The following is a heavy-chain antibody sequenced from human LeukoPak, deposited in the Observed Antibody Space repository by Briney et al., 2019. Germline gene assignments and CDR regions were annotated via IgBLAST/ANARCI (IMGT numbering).Heavy chain of an antibody. D-gene: IGHD3-3*01. Sequence: GGSLRLSCTTSGFMFNNQWMTWVRQAPGKGLEWVANVKTDGNDKNFVDSVKDRFTISRDNAQKSLYLQMSSLRAEDTAVYYCARTAYDFWSRYSPHYFHMDVWGKGTTVTVSS. CDR1: GFMFNNQW. CDR2: VKTDGNDK. V-gene: IGHV3-7*01. CDR3: ARTAYDFWSRYSPHYFHMDV. J-gene: IGHJ6*03.